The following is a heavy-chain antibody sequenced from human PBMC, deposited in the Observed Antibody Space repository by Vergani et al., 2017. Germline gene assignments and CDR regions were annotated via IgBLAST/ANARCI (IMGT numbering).Heavy chain of an antibody. CDR2: IYHSGST. J-gene: IGHJ4*02. D-gene: IGHD2-21*02. CDR3: ARDSGGVWPEVGYFDY. V-gene: IGHV4-30-2*01. CDR1: GGSISSGGYS. Sequence: QLQLQESGSGLVKPSQTLSLTCAVSGGSISSGGYSWSWIRQPPGKGLEWIGYIYHSGSTYYNPSLKSRVTISVDRSKNQFSLKLSAVTAAATAVYYWARDSGGVWPEVGYFDYRGQGTLVTVSP.